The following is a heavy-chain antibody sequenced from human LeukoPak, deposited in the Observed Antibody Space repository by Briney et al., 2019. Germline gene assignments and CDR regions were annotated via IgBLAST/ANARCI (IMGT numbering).Heavy chain of an antibody. D-gene: IGHD3-10*01. V-gene: IGHV4-59*01. Sequence: SETLSLTCTVSGGSISSYYWSWIRQPPGKGLEWIGYIYYGGSTNYTPSLKSRITISVDTSRNQFSLKLNSVTAADTAVYYCARSGRGSSAGFDYWGQGTLVTVSS. J-gene: IGHJ4*02. CDR1: GGSISSYY. CDR3: ARSGRGSSAGFDY. CDR2: IYYGGST.